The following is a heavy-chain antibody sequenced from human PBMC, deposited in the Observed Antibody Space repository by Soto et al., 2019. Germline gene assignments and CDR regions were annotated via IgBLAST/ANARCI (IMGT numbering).Heavy chain of an antibody. V-gene: IGHV4-59*08. Sequence: QVQLQESGPGLVKPSETLSLTCTVSGGSISSYYWSWIRQPPGKGLEWIGYIYYSGSTNYNPSLKSRVTISVDTSKNQFSLKLSSVTAADTAVYYCASTQTIFAGRNWFDPWGQGTLVTVSS. CDR3: ASTQTIFAGRNWFDP. J-gene: IGHJ5*02. CDR1: GGSISSYY. CDR2: IYYSGST. D-gene: IGHD3-3*01.